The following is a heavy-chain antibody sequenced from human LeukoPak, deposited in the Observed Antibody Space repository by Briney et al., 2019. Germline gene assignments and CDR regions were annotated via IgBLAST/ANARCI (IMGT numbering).Heavy chain of an antibody. CDR2: VYYDGNT. D-gene: IGHD3-9*01. CDR3: VTNYGVSTGHDVFDV. CDR1: GDSIRSNSYY. Sequence: PSETLSLTCTVSGDSIRSNSYYWGWIRQPPGKGLEWIGSVYYDGNTYDNPSLKSRVTISEDTSNNQFSLKLYSVTAADTALYYCVTNYGVSTGHDVFDVWGQGIMVTVSS. J-gene: IGHJ3*01. V-gene: IGHV4-39*07.